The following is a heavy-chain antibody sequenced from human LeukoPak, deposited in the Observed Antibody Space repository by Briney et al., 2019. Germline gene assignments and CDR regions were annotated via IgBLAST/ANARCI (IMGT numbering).Heavy chain of an antibody. Sequence: ASVKVSCKASGGTFISYAISWVRQAPGQGLEWMGGIIPIFGTANYAQKFQGRVTITADESTSTAYMELNSLRSEDTAVYYCARVLVPAAIRNNWFDPWGQGTLVTVSS. CDR2: IIPIFGTA. CDR1: GGTFISYA. V-gene: IGHV1-69*13. J-gene: IGHJ5*02. CDR3: ARVLVPAAIRNNWFDP. D-gene: IGHD2-2*02.